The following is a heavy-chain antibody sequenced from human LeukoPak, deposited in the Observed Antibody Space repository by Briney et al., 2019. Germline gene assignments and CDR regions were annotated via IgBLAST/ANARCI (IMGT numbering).Heavy chain of an antibody. Sequence: GGSLRLSCAASGFTLSSYWMSWVRQAPGKGLEWVAVIWYDGSNKYYADSVKGRFTISRDNSKNTLYLQMNSLRVDDTAVYYCVRGYDSHFDYWGQGTLVTVSS. V-gene: IGHV3-33*08. D-gene: IGHD3-22*01. CDR2: IWYDGSNK. CDR1: GFTLSSYW. CDR3: VRGYDSHFDY. J-gene: IGHJ4*02.